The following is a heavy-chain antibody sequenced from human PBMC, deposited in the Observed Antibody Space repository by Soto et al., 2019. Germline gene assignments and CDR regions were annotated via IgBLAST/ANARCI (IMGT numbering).Heavy chain of an antibody. CDR1: GYSFTDYH. J-gene: IGHJ6*02. Sequence: ASVKVSCKASGYSFTDYHIHWVRQAPGRVLEWVGRINPKSVGTSTAQKFQGWVTMTTDTSISTASMELTRLTSDDTAIYYCARGDSTDCSNGVCSFFYNHDMDVWGQGTTVTVSS. D-gene: IGHD2-8*01. CDR3: ARGDSTDCSNGVCSFFYNHDMDV. V-gene: IGHV1-2*04. CDR2: INPKSVGT.